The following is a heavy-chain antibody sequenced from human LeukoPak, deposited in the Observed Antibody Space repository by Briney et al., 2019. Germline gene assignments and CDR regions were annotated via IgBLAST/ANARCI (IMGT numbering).Heavy chain of an antibody. CDR2: INEDGTDS. D-gene: IGHD1-1*01. CDR3: VRDETLWTLDW. V-gene: IGHV3-74*03. Sequence: GGSLRLSCTASGFTFSGHWIHWVRQAPGMGLVWVSRINEDGTDSMYAGSVKGRFTISRDNARNTVHLQMNSLRAEDTAVYHCVRDETLWTLDWWGQGTLVSVSS. J-gene: IGHJ4*02. CDR1: GFTFSGHW.